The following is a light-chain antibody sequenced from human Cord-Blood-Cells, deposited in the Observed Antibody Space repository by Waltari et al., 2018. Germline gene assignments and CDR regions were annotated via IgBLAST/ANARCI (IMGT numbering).Light chain of an antibody. CDR3: QQYNSYSPT. V-gene: IGKV1-5*01. CDR1: QSISSW. J-gene: IGKJ1*01. Sequence: IQMTQSPSTLSASVGDRVPITCRASQSISSWLAWYQQKPGKAPKLLIYDASSLESGVPSRFSGSGSGTEFTLTISSLQPDDFATYYCQQYNSYSPTFGQGTKVEIK. CDR2: DAS.